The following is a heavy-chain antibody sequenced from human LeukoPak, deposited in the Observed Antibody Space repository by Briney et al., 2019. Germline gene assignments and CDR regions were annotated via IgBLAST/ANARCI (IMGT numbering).Heavy chain of an antibody. CDR1: GYTFTGYY. Sequence: ASVKVSCKASGYTFTGYYMHWVRQAPGQGLEWMGWINPNSGGTNYAQRFQGRVTMTRDTSISTAYMELSRLRSDDTAVYYCASPILTGYYIFDYWGQGTLVTVSS. V-gene: IGHV1-2*02. CDR3: ASPILTGYYIFDY. CDR2: INPNSGGT. J-gene: IGHJ4*02. D-gene: IGHD3-9*01.